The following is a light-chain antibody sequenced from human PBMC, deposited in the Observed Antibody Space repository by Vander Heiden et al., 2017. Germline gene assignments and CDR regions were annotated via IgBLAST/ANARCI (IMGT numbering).Light chain of an antibody. V-gene: IGKV1-5*03. Sequence: DIQMTQSPSTLSASVGDIVAITCRASPSISSWLAWYQQNPGKTPKLLTYKAFSSDLGVPSRFSGRGSATEFTLTIRSMQPAAFATYYSQQFNSYSWTFGQATKVQIK. CDR2: KAF. J-gene: IGKJ1*01. CDR3: QQFNSYSWT. CDR1: PSISSW.